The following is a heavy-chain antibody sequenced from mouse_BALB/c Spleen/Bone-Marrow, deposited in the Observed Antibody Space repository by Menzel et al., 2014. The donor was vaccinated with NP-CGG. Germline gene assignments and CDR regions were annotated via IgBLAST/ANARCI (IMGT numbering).Heavy chain of an antibody. V-gene: IGHV7-3*02. D-gene: IGHD1-1*01. CDR2: IRNKANGYTT. Sequence: EVQRVEPGGGLVQPGGSLRLSCAPSGFTFTDYYMSWVRPPPGKALEWLGFIRNKANGYTTEYSASVKGRFTISRDNSQSILYLQMNILRTEDSATYYCARDRNYDINWYFDVWVAGTTVTVSS. J-gene: IGHJ1*01. CDR3: ARDRNYDINWYFDV. CDR1: GFTFTDYY.